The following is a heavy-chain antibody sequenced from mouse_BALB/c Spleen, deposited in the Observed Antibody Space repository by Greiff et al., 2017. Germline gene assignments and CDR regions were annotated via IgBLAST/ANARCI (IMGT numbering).Heavy chain of an antibody. D-gene: IGHD2-4*01. Sequence: VQLQQSGPELVKPGASVRISCKASGYTFTSYYIHWVKQRPGQGLEWIGWIYPGNVNTKYNEKFKGKATLTADKSSSTAYMQLSSLTSEDSAVYFCARCDYDEGYAMDYRGQGTSVTVSS. CDR2: IYPGNVNT. J-gene: IGHJ4*01. V-gene: IGHV1S56*01. CDR3: ARCDYDEGYAMDY. CDR1: GYTFTSYY.